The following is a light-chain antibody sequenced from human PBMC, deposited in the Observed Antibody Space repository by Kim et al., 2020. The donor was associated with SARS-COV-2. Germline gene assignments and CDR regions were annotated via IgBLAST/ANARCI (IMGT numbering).Light chain of an antibody. CDR2: GAS. CDR3: QQYENSPLT. J-gene: IGKJ4*01. CDR1: QSLSSNN. Sequence: IVLTQSPGTLSLSPGERATLSCRASQSLSSNNLAWYQQRPGLAPRLLIYGASTRATDIPDRFSGSGSGTGFTLTISRLEPDDFAVYFCQQYENSPLTFGGGTKVDIK. V-gene: IGKV3-20*01.